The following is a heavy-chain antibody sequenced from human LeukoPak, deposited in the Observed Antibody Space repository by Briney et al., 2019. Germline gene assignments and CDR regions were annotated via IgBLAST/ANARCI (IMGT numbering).Heavy chain of an antibody. Sequence: SVKVSCKASGGTFSSYAISWVRQAPGQGLEWMGGIIPIFGTANYAQKFQGRVTITADESTSTAYMEPSSLRSEDTAVYYCASEGVVVPAAMSPQGYWGQGTLVTVSS. V-gene: IGHV1-69*13. CDR1: GGTFSSYA. D-gene: IGHD2-2*01. CDR3: ASEGVVVPAAMSPQGY. CDR2: IIPIFGTA. J-gene: IGHJ4*02.